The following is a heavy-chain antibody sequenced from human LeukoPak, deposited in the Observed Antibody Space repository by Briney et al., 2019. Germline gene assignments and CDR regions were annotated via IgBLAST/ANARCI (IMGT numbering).Heavy chain of an antibody. Sequence: SETLSLTCTVSGGSISSYYWSWIRQPPGKGLEWIGYIYYSGSTNYNPSLKSRVTISVDTSKNQFSLKLSSVTAADTAVYYCARAAYYDYVWGSYRYSFDYWGQGTLVTVSS. V-gene: IGHV4-59*12. CDR3: ARAAYYDYVWGSYRYSFDY. D-gene: IGHD3-16*02. CDR2: IYYSGST. CDR1: GGSISSYY. J-gene: IGHJ4*02.